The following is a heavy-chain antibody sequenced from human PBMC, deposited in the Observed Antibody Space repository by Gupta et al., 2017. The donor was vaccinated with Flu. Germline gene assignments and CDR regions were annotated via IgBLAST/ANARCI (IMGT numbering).Heavy chain of an antibody. CDR3: AKDGIGMDV. D-gene: IGHD3-3*02. J-gene: IGHJ6*02. CDR2: ISWNRGSI. CDR1: GFTFDDYA. V-gene: IGHV3-9*01. Sequence: EVQLVESGGGLVQPGRSLRPSCAASGFTFDDYAMHWVRQAPGKGLEWVSGISWNRGSIGEAGSVKRRFTISRDNAKNSLYLQMHSLRAEDTALYYCAKDGIGMDVWGQVTTVTVSS.